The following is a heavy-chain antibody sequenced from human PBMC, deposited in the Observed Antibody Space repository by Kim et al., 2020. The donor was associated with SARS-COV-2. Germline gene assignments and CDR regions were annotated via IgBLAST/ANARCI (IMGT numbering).Heavy chain of an antibody. J-gene: IGHJ3*02. D-gene: IGHD3-3*01. CDR1: GGSISSGGYY. CDR2: IYYSGST. CDR3: ARVWDTIFGVVTPDRFDI. Sequence: SETLSLTCTVSGGSISSGGYYWSWIRQHPGKGLEWIGYIYYSGSTYYNPSLKSRVTISVDTSKNQFSLKLSSVTAADTAVYYCARVWDTIFGVVTPDRFDIWGQGTMVTVSS. V-gene: IGHV4-31*03.